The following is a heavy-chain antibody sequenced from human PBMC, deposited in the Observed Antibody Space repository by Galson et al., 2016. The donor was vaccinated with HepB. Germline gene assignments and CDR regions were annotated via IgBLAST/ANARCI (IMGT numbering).Heavy chain of an antibody. J-gene: IGHJ3*01. CDR1: GFTFSNYY. V-gene: IGHV3-11*06. CDR2: ICPSSNHI. Sequence: SLRLSCAASGFTFSNYYMSWIRQAPGKGLEWVAYICPSSNHINSEDAVSGRFTVSRDKAKNSLYLQMNSLGAEDTAVYYCASPSGRYSVHTFDLWGQGTMVTVSS. CDR3: ASPSGRYSVHTFDL. D-gene: IGHD1-26*01.